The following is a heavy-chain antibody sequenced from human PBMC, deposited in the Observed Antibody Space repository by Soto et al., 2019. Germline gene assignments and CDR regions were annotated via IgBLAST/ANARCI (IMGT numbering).Heavy chain of an antibody. CDR3: AKLYDYIWGSYRLGAFDI. J-gene: IGHJ3*02. CDR1: GFTFSSYA. V-gene: IGHV3-23*01. D-gene: IGHD3-16*02. Sequence: GGSLRLSCAASGFTFSSYAMSWVRQAPGKGLEWVSAISGSGGSTYYADSVKGRFTISRDNSKNTLYLQMNSLRAEDTAVYYCAKLYDYIWGSYRLGAFDIWGQGTMVTVSS. CDR2: ISGSGGST.